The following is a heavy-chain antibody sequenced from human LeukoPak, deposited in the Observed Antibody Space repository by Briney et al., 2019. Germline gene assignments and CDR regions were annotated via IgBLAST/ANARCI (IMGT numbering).Heavy chain of an antibody. CDR3: ARDEANIAAAGTGFDY. V-gene: IGHV1-69*05. Sequence: SVKVSCKASGGTFSSYAISWVRQAPGQGLEWMGGIIPIFGTANYAQKFQGRVTITTDESTSTAYMELSSLRSDDTAVYYCARDEANIAAAGTGFDYWGQGTLVTVSS. CDR2: IIPIFGTA. CDR1: GGTFSSYA. J-gene: IGHJ4*02. D-gene: IGHD6-13*01.